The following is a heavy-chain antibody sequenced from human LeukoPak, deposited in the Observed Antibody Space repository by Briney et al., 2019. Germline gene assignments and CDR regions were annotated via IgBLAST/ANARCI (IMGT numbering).Heavy chain of an antibody. CDR2: INAGNGNT. J-gene: IGHJ5*02. CDR3: ARDSDDDYVWGSYRGYFISALDP. D-gene: IGHD3-16*02. Sequence: VASVKVSCKASGYTFTSYAMHWVRQAPGQRLEWMGWINAGNGNTKYSQEFQGRVTITRDTSASTAYMELSSLRSEDMAVYYCARDSDDDYVWGSYRGYFISALDPWGQGTLVTVSS. V-gene: IGHV1-3*03. CDR1: GYTFTSYA.